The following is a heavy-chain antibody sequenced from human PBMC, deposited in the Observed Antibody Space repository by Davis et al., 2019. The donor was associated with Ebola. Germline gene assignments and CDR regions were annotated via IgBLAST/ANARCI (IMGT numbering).Heavy chain of an antibody. CDR1: GGSISSSSYY. D-gene: IGHD2-2*01. J-gene: IGHJ5*02. CDR2: IYNGGYT. Sequence: PSETLSLTCTVSGGSISSSSYYWGWVRRPPGKGLEWVSVIYNGGYTSYADSVKGRFTISRDNSKNTLYLQMNSLRAEDTAVYYCAKGLYCSSRTCHEGGWFGPWGQGTLVTVSS. CDR3: AKGLYCSSRTCHEGGWFGP. V-gene: IGHV3-53*01.